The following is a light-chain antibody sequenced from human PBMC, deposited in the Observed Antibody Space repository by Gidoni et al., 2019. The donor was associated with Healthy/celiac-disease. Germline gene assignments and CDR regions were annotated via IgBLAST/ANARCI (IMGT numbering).Light chain of an antibody. Sequence: EIVMTQSPATLSVSPGERATPSCRASQSVSSNFAWYQQKPGQAPTLLLYGASTRATGIPARFRGSGSGTEFTLTISSLQSEDFAVYYCQQYNNWPRPFGPGTKVDIK. V-gene: IGKV3-15*01. CDR3: QQYNNWPRP. CDR2: GAS. J-gene: IGKJ3*01. CDR1: QSVSSN.